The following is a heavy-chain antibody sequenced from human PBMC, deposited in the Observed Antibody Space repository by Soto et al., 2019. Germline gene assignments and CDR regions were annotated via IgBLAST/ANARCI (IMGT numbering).Heavy chain of an antibody. CDR1: GGSISSYY. CDR3: ATMYSSRYDY. CDR2: IYYSGST. J-gene: IGHJ4*02. V-gene: IGHV4-59*01. D-gene: IGHD6-13*01. Sequence: SETLSLTCTVAGGSISSYYLSWIRQPPGKGLEWIGYIYYSGSTNYNPSLKSRVTISVDTSKNQFSLKLSSVTAADTAVYYCATMYSSRYDYWGQGTLVTVSS.